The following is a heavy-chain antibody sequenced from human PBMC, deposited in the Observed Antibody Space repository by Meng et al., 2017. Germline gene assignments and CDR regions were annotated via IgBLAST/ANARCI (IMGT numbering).Heavy chain of an antibody. V-gene: IGHV1-69*13. Sequence: SVKVSCKASGGTFSSYAISWVRQAPGQGLEWMGWIIPIFGTANYAQKFQGRVTITADESTSTAYMELSSLRSEDTAVYYWATAGDSSGYYFGNVDYWGQGTLVTVSS. J-gene: IGHJ4*02. D-gene: IGHD3-22*01. CDR3: ATAGDSSGYYFGNVDY. CDR1: GGTFSSYA. CDR2: IIPIFGTA.